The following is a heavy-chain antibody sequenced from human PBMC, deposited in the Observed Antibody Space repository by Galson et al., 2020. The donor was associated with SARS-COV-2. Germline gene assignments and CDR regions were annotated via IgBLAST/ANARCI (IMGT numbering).Heavy chain of an antibody. CDR1: GDSVPSDSAA. CDR2: TYYRPKDRSRDRPKRHN. D-gene: IGHD3-3*01. J-gene: IGHJ6*02. V-gene: IGHV6-1*01. Sequence: SETLSLTCAISGDSVPSDSAAWSWIRQSPSGGLQWPGRTYYRPKDRSRDRPKRHNDTGDSVQSRITINADISKNQFSLQLTSVTPEDTAVYYCARGRVDRRGYYRSPDYGMDVWGQGTTVTVSS. CDR3: ARGRVDRRGYYRSPDYGMDV.